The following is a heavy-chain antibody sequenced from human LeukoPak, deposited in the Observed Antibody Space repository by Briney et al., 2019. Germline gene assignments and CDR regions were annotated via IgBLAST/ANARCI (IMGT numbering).Heavy chain of an antibody. D-gene: IGHD6-19*01. J-gene: IGHJ4*02. Sequence: GGSLRLSCAASGFTFSSYAMHWVRQAPGKGLEWVAVISYDGSNKYYADSVKGRFTISRDNSKNTLYLQMNSLRAEDTAVYYCARLKSVAGTVDYWGQGTLVTVSS. CDR2: ISYDGSNK. CDR1: GFTFSSYA. CDR3: ARLKSVAGTVDY. V-gene: IGHV3-30-3*01.